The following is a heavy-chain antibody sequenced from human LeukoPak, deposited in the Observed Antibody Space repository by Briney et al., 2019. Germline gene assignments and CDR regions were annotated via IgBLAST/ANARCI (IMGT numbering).Heavy chain of an antibody. J-gene: IGHJ4*02. CDR2: INHSGST. CDR3: ARGPHCSSTSCYPVH. V-gene: IGHV4-34*01. D-gene: IGHD2-2*01. Sequence: SETLSLTCAVYGGSFSGYYWSWIRQPPGKGLEWIGEINHSGSTNYNPSLRSRVTISVDTSKNQFSLKLSSVTAADTAVYYCARGPHCSSTSCYPVHWGQGTLVTVSS. CDR1: GGSFSGYY.